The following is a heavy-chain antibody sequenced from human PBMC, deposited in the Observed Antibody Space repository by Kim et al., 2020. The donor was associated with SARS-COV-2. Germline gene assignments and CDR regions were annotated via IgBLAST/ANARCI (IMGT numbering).Heavy chain of an antibody. CDR1: GGSISSSSYY. Sequence: SETLSLTCTVSGGSISSSSYYWGWIRQPPGKGLEWIGSIYYSGSTYYNPSLKSRVTISVDTSKNQFSLKLSSVTAADTAVYYCAGAVADKTYYYYGMDVWGQGTTVTVSS. J-gene: IGHJ6*02. V-gene: IGHV4-39*01. CDR3: AGAVADKTYYYYGMDV. D-gene: IGHD6-19*01. CDR2: IYYSGST.